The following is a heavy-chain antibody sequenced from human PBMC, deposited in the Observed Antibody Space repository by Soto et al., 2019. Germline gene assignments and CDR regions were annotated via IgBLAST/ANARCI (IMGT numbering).Heavy chain of an antibody. V-gene: IGHV3-30*18. Sequence: PWGSLRLSCSASVFTFSSSGMHWFRQAPGKGLEWVAVISYDGSNKFYADSVKGRFTISRDNFRNTLYLQMNSLRAEDTAVYYCAKEFHSWNYFDYWGQGTLVTVSS. J-gene: IGHJ4*02. D-gene: IGHD1-20*01. CDR3: AKEFHSWNYFDY. CDR1: VFTFSSSG. CDR2: ISYDGSNK.